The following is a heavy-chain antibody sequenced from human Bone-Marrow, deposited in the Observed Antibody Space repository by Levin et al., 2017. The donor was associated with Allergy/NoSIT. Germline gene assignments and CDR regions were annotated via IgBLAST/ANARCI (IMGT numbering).Heavy chain of an antibody. CDR3: AKGSTGLGYQYGMDV. CDR2: ISYDGTTK. Sequence: PGGSLRLSCEASGLTFSIDGMNWVRQAPGKGLEWVAVISYDGTTKFYADSVKGRFTIYRDKSKNTVYLQMNALRADDTAVYYCAKGSTGLGYQYGMDVWGQGTTVSVS. D-gene: IGHD3-16*01. CDR1: GLTFSIDG. V-gene: IGHV3-30*18. J-gene: IGHJ6*02.